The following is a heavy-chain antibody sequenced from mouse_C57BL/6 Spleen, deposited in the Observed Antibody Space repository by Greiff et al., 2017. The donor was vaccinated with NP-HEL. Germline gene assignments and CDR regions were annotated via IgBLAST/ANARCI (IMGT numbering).Heavy chain of an antibody. CDR3: ARLDTTVVGGMDY. V-gene: IGHV5-17*01. D-gene: IGHD1-1*01. J-gene: IGHJ4*01. Sequence: EVQLQQSGGGLVKPGGSLKLSCAASGFTFSDYGMHWVRQAPEKGLEWVAYISSGSSTIYYADTVKGRFTISRDNAKNTLFLQMTSLRSEDTAMYYCARLDTTVVGGMDYWGQGTSVTVSS. CDR2: ISSGSSTI. CDR1: GFTFSDYG.